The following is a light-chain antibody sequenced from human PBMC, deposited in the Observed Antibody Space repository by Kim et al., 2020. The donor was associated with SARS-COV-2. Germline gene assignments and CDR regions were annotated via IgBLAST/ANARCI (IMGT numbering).Light chain of an antibody. CDR1: RGFSSS. CDR2: GAS. CDR3: HQYDNWPRT. J-gene: IGKJ1*01. V-gene: IGKV3-15*01. Sequence: EIVMTQSPATLSVSPGERATLSCRASRGFSSSLAWYQQTPGQAPRLLIYGASTRATGIPARFSGSGSGTEFTLTISSLQSEDFAVYYCHQYDNWPRTFGQGTKVDIK.